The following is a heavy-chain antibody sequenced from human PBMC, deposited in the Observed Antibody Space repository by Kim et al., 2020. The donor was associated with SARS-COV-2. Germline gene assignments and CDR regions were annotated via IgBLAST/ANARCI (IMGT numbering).Heavy chain of an antibody. V-gene: IGHV1-69*13. CDR1: GGTFSSYA. CDR3: AMSPGYYDSSGYPLLLYYFDY. J-gene: IGHJ4*02. CDR2: IIPIFGTA. D-gene: IGHD3-22*01. Sequence: SVKVSCKASGGTFSSYAISWVRQAPGQGLEWMGGIIPIFGTANYAQKFQGRVTITADESTSTAYMELSSLRSEDTAVYYCAMSPGYYDSSGYPLLLYYFDYWGQGTLVTVSS.